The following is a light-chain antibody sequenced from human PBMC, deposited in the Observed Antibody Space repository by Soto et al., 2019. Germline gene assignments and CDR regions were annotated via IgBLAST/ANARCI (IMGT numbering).Light chain of an antibody. CDR3: QQRSNWPRT. Sequence: EVVLTQSPGTLSLSPGERVTLSCRASQSVASSYLAWYQQKPGRAPRLLFYSASSRATGIPDRFSGSGSGTDFTLTISSLEPEDFAVYYCQQRSNWPRTFGQGTKLEIK. CDR2: SAS. CDR1: QSVASSY. V-gene: IGKV3D-20*02. J-gene: IGKJ2*02.